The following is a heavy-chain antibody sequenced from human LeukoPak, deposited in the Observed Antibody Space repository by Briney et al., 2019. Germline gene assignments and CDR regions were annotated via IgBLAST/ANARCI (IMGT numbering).Heavy chain of an antibody. J-gene: IGHJ4*02. D-gene: IGHD6-19*01. CDR1: GGSISSYY. Sequence: SETLSLTCTVSGGSISSYYWSWIRQPPGKGLEWIGYIYYSGSTNYNPSLKSRVTISVDTSKNQFSLKLSSVTAADTAVYYRARHASSSGWTNFDYWGQGTLVTVSS. CDR3: ARHASSSGWTNFDY. CDR2: IYYSGST. V-gene: IGHV4-59*08.